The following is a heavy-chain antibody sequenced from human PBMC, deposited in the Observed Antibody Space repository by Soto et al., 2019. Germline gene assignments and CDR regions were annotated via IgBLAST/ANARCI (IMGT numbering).Heavy chain of an antibody. D-gene: IGHD2-2*01. CDR1: GFTFSSYA. CDR3: AKDTGYCSSTSCPGDY. Sequence: EVQLLESGGGLVQPGGSLRLSCAASGFTFSSYAMSWVRQAPGKGLAWVSAISGSGGSTYYADSVKGRFTISRDNSKNTLYLQMNSLRAEDTAVYYCAKDTGYCSSTSCPGDYWGQGTLVTVSS. CDR2: ISGSGGST. V-gene: IGHV3-23*01. J-gene: IGHJ4*02.